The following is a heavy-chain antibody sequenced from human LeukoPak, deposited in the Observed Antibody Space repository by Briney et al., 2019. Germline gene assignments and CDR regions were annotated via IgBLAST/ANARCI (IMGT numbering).Heavy chain of an antibody. CDR3: ARDVYYDSSGYRRGLGY. CDR1: GFTFSSYG. J-gene: IGHJ4*02. Sequence: PGGSLRLSCAASGFTFSSYGMHWVRQAPGKGLEWVAVIWYDGSNKYYADSVKGRFTISRDNSKNTLYLQMNSLRGEDTAVYYCARDVYYDSSGYRRGLGYWGQGTLVTVSS. CDR2: IWYDGSNK. V-gene: IGHV3-33*01. D-gene: IGHD3-22*01.